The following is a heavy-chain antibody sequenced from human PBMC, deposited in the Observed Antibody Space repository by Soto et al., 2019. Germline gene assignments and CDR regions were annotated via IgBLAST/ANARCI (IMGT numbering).Heavy chain of an antibody. Sequence: QVQLVESGGGLVKTSESLTIACAASGFTFSDYYMSWVRQAPGKGLEWVSYISSSGNTIYYAASVKGRFTISRDNAKNSVYLQMNSLRAEDTALYFCAKMSSENYYDPVFSWGQGTLVTVSS. CDR2: ISSSGNTI. CDR3: AKMSSENYYDPVFS. J-gene: IGHJ4*02. V-gene: IGHV3-11*01. D-gene: IGHD3-22*01. CDR1: GFTFSDYY.